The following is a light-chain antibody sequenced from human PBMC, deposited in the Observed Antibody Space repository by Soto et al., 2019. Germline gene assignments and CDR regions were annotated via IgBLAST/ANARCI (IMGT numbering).Light chain of an antibody. V-gene: IGKV3-15*01. J-gene: IGKJ1*01. CDR2: GAS. CDR3: QQYSYWPET. CDR1: RSVRSN. Sequence: EIVMPDCQATLSVCPVERVSVSCKASRSVRSNLAWYQQKPCQAPRLLISGASTRATGITDRFSGSGSGTEFTLTVNSLQSEDFAVYYCQQYSYWPETFGQGTKVDIK.